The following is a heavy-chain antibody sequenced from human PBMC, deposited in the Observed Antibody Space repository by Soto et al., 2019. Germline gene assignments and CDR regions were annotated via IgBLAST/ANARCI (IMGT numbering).Heavy chain of an antibody. CDR3: AREKDVSGLRLGELSLSPWALDY. CDR2: IWYDGSNK. CDR1: GFTFSSYG. D-gene: IGHD3-16*02. J-gene: IGHJ4*02. Sequence: PGGSLRLSCAASGFTFSSYGMHWVRQAPGKGLEWVAVIWYDGSNKYYADSVKGRFTISRDNSKNTLYLQMNSLRAEDTAVYYCAREKDVSGLRLGELSLSPWALDYWGQGTLVTVSS. V-gene: IGHV3-33*01.